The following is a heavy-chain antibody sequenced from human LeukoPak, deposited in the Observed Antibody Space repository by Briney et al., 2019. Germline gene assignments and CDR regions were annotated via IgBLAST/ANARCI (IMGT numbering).Heavy chain of an antibody. Sequence: ASETLSLTCTVSGDSVSTSSYYWGWIRQPPGKGLEWIGSIYYGGSTYYNPSLKSRVTISVDTSKNQFSLKLNSVTAADTAVYYCARSRYYDSPSFDPWGQGTLVTVSS. CDR2: IYYGGST. D-gene: IGHD3-22*01. J-gene: IGHJ5*02. CDR1: GDSVSTSSYY. V-gene: IGHV4-39*01. CDR3: ARSRYYDSPSFDP.